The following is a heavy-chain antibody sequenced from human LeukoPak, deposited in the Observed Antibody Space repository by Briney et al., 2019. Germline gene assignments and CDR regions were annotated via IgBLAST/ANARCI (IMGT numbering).Heavy chain of an antibody. CDR1: GYSFTNYW. D-gene: IGHD4-23*01. CDR3: IDPDYGGNSDFGC. CDR2: IYPGDSNT. V-gene: IGHV5-51*01. J-gene: IGHJ4*02. Sequence: GESLKISCKGSGYSFTNYWIAWVRQMPGQGLEWMGIIYPGDSNTNYSPAFQGQVTISVDKSINTAYLQWSSLKASDTAMYCAIDPDYGGNSDFGCWGQGTLVTVSS.